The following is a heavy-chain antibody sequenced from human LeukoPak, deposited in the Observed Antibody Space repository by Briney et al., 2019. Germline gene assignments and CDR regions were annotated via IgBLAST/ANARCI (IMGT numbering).Heavy chain of an antibody. V-gene: IGHV1-69*01. CDR1: GGTFISYA. CDR3: ARDQVGYGDYGGYYYYYMDV. Sequence: SVKVSCKASGGTFISYAISWVRQAPGQGLEWMGGIIPILGTANYAQKFQGRVTITADESTSTAYMELSSLRSEDTAVYYCARDQVGYGDYGGYYYYYMDVWGKGTTVTVSS. D-gene: IGHD4-17*01. J-gene: IGHJ6*03. CDR2: IIPILGTA.